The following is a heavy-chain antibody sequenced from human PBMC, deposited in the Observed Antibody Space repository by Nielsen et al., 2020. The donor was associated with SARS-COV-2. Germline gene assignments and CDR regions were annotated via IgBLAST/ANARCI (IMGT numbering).Heavy chain of an antibody. V-gene: IGHV3-23*01. CDR1: GFTFSTYA. D-gene: IGHD4-23*01. CDR3: ASRLRWYLFDY. Sequence: GALKISCAASGFTFSTYAMSWVRQAPGKGLEWVSAISGSGGSTYYADSVKGRFTISRDNSKNTLYLQMNSLRAEDTAVYYCASRLRWYLFDYWGQGTLVTVSS. J-gene: IGHJ4*02. CDR2: ISGSGGST.